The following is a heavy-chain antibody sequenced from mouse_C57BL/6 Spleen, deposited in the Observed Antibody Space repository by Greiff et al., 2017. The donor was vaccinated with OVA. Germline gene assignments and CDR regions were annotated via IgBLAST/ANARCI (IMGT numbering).Heavy chain of an antibody. CDR2: INPGSGGT. Sequence: VQLQQSGAELVRPGTSVKVSCKASGYAFTNYLIEWVKQRPGQGLEWIGVINPGSGGTNYNEKFKGKATLTADKSSSTAYMQLSSLTSEDSAVYFCARSREMDYGGQGTSVTVSS. CDR3: ARSREMDY. J-gene: IGHJ4*01. CDR1: GYAFTNYL. V-gene: IGHV1-54*01.